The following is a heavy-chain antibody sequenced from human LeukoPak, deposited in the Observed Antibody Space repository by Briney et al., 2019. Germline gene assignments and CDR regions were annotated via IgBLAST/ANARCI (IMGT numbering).Heavy chain of an antibody. CDR1: GGSISGHY. V-gene: IGHV4-59*11. CDR3: ARYYGSGNYYMDV. CDR2: TYSSGRT. J-gene: IGHJ6*03. Sequence: SETLSLTCTVSGGSISGHYWSWIRQPPGQGLEWIGDTYSSGRTNYNPSLKSRVTISVDTSKIQFCLKLSYVTSADTAVYYCARYYGSGNYYMDVWGKGTTVTVSS. D-gene: IGHD3-10*01.